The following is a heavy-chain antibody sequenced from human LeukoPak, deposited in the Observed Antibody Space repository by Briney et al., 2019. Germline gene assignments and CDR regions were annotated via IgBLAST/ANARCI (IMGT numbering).Heavy chain of an antibody. D-gene: IGHD3-10*01. CDR1: GDSVSSNSAA. V-gene: IGHV6-1*01. J-gene: IGHJ5*02. Sequence: SQTLSLTCAISGDSVSSNSAAWNWIRQSPSRGLEWLGRTYYRSKWYNDYAVSVKSRITINPDTSKNQFSLKLSSVTAADTAVYYCARQLLLWFGELIGWFDPWDQGTLVTVSS. CDR3: ARQLLLWFGELIGWFDP. CDR2: TYYRSKWYN.